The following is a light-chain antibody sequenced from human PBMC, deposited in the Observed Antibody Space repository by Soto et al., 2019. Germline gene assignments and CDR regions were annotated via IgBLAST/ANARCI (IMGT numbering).Light chain of an antibody. CDR2: DTS. CDR3: QQRSNWPPT. CDR1: QSVTTS. J-gene: IGKJ1*01. Sequence: EIVLTQSPATLSLSPGERATLSCRASQSVTTSLAWYQQKPGQAPRLLIYDTSNRATGTPARFSGSGSGTDFTLTIRSLEPEDFAVYYCQQRSNWPPTFGQGTKVEIK. V-gene: IGKV3-11*01.